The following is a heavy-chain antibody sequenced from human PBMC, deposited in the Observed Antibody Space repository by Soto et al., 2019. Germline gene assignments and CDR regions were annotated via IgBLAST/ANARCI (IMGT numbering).Heavy chain of an antibody. J-gene: IGHJ4*02. CDR2: IKRGGSET. CDR1: GFTFSSYW. V-gene: IGHV3-7*05. Sequence: GGSLRLSCAASGFTFSSYWMSWVRQAPGKGLEWVANIKRGGSETYYVDSVKGRFTISRDNAKNTLYLQMNSLRAEDTAVYYCAKGRYCSSTSCYDDIDYWGQGTLVTVSS. D-gene: IGHD2-2*01. CDR3: AKGRYCSSTSCYDDIDY.